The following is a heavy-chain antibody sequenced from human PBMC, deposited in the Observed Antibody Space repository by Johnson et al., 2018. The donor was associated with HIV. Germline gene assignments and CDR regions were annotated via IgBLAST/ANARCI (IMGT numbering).Heavy chain of an antibody. J-gene: IGHJ3*02. D-gene: IGHD3-22*01. Sequence: VQLVESGGGLVQPGGSLRLSCAASGFTFSSYAMSWVRQAPGKGLEWVSAISGSGASTYYADSVKGRFTISRDNAKNSLYLQMNSLRAEDTAVYYCAKDQASGYYCDAFDIWGQGTMVTVSS. CDR1: GFTFSSYA. CDR3: AKDQASGYYCDAFDI. CDR2: ISGSGAST. V-gene: IGHV3-23*04.